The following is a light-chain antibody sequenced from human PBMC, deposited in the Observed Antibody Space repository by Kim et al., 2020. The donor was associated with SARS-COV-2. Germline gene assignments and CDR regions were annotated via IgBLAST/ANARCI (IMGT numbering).Light chain of an antibody. CDR2: GDS. CDR3: QVWDSNTVV. CDR1: NIGSKN. V-gene: IGLV3-9*01. Sequence: SVALGKTARITCGGNNIGSKNVHWYQQRPGQAPVLVIHGDSNRPSGIPERFSGSNSGNTATLTITRAQAGDEADYYCQVWDSNTVVFGPGTEVTVL. J-gene: IGLJ1*01.